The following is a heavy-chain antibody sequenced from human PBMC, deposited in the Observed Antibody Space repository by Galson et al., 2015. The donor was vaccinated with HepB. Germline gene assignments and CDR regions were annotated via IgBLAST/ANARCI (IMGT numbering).Heavy chain of an antibody. J-gene: IGHJ4*02. V-gene: IGHV5-51*01. CDR3: ARLGLRFLEWLPVVDY. D-gene: IGHD3-3*01. CDR2: IYPGDSDT. Sequence: QSGAEVKKPGESLKISCKGSGYSFTSYWIGWVRQMPGKGLEWMGIIYPGDSDTRYSPSFQGQVTISADKSISTAYLQWSSLKASDTAMYYCARLGLRFLEWLPVVDYWGQGTLVTVSS. CDR1: GYSFTSYW.